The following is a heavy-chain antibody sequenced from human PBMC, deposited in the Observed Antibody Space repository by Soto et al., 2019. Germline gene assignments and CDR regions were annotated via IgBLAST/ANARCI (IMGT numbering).Heavy chain of an antibody. D-gene: IGHD2-8*01. Sequence: GKGLEWIGEIYHSGSTNYNPSLKSRVTISVDKSKNQFPLKLSSVTAADTAVYYCAKANKVPKYYYYYRKGLWGQGATVTVSS. V-gene: IGHV4-4*02. CDR3: AKANKVPKYYYYYRKGL. CDR2: IYHSGST. J-gene: IGHJ6*02.